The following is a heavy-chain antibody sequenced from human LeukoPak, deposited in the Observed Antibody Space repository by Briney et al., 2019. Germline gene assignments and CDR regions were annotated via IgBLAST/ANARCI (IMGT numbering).Heavy chain of an antibody. CDR3: ARWDSSGSEYFQH. J-gene: IGHJ1*01. D-gene: IGHD3-22*01. Sequence: PSETLSLTCTVSGGSISSGSYYWSWIRQPAGKGLEWIGRIYTSGSTNYNPSLKSRVTISVDKSKNQFSLKLSSVTAADTAVYYCARWDSSGSEYFQHWGQGTLVTVSS. CDR2: IYTSGST. CDR1: GGSISSGSYY. V-gene: IGHV4-61*02.